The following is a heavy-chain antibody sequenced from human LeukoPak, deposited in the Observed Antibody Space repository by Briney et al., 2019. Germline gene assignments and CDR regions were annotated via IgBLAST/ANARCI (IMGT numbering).Heavy chain of an antibody. V-gene: IGHV4-59*01. CDR3: ARDTSWNWFDP. CDR1: GGSISSYY. J-gene: IGHJ5*02. D-gene: IGHD6-6*01. Sequence: SETLSLTCTVSGGSISSYYWNWIRQPPGKGLEWIGYIYYSGGTNYNPSLKSRVTISVDTSKNQFSLKLSSVTAADTAVYYCARDTSWNWFDPWGQGTLVTVSS. CDR2: IYYSGGT.